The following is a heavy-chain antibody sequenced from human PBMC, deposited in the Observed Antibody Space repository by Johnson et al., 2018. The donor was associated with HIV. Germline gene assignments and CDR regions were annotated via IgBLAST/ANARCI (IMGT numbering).Heavy chain of an antibody. Sequence: VQLVESGGGLVKPGGSVRLSCAASGFTFSNYWMSWVRQAPGKGLEWVSGISWNSGSIGYADSVKGRFTISRDNSKKSLYLQMNSLRAEDTAFYYCAKDSDTFYFGSGDGFDIWGRGTMVTVSS. D-gene: IGHD3-10*01. CDR3: AKDSDTFYFGSGDGFDI. CDR2: ISWNSGSI. CDR1: GFTFSNYW. V-gene: IGHV3-9*01. J-gene: IGHJ3*02.